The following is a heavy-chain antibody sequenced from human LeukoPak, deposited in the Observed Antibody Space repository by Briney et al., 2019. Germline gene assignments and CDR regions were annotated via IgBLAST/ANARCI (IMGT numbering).Heavy chain of an antibody. Sequence: AGGSLRLSCAASGFTFSNAWMSWVRQAPGKGLEWVSVISDSVKGRFTISRDNSKNTLYLQMNSLRAEDTAVYYCARRPPTNWGLDYWGQGTLVTVSS. D-gene: IGHD7-27*01. CDR1: GFTFSNAW. CDR3: ARRPPTNWGLDY. J-gene: IGHJ4*02. CDR2: I. V-gene: IGHV3-53*01.